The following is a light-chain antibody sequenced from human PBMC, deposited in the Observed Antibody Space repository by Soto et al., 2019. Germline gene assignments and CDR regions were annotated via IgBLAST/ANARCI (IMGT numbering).Light chain of an antibody. CDR3: QQYGSSPPRYT. CDR2: DTS. V-gene: IGKV3D-15*01. CDR1: QRVSRD. J-gene: IGKJ2*01. Sequence: EIVMTQSPAALSVSPGERVTLSCRASQRVSRDLAWYQQKPGQAPRLLIYDTSTRATGVPARFSGSGSGTEFTLTISDLQSEDFAVYYCQQYGSSPPRYTFGQGTKLEIK.